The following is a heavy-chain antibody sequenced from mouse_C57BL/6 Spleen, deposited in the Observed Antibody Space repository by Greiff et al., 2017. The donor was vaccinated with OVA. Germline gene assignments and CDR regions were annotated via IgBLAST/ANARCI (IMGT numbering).Heavy chain of an antibody. CDR1: GYTFTSYW. J-gene: IGHJ4*01. D-gene: IGHD1-1*02. Sequence: QVQLQQPGAELVMPGASVKLSCKASGYTFTSYWMHWVKQRPGQGLEWIGEIDPSDSYTNYNQKFKGKATLTVDTSSSTAYMQLSSLTSEDSAVYYCARRGDWYTDYYAMDYWGQGTSVTVSS. CDR3: ARRGDWYTDYYAMDY. V-gene: IGHV1-69*01. CDR2: IDPSDSYT.